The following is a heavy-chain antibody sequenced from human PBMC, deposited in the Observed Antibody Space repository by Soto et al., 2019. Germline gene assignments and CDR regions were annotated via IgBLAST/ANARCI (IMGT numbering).Heavy chain of an antibody. CDR3: ARREDTFDF. Sequence: SETLSLTCALSGFSIINNYWTWIRQPAGKGLEWLGRVYSSGRTTYNPSLKSRLTMSVDTSKNQFSLHLTSVTAADTAVYYCARREDTFDFWGQGILVTVSS. V-gene: IGHV4-4*07. J-gene: IGHJ4*02. CDR2: VYSSGRT. CDR1: GFSIINNY.